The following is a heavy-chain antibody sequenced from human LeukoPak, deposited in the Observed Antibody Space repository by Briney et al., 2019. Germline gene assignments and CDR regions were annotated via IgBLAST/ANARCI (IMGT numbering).Heavy chain of an antibody. CDR1: GFTFSSYW. D-gene: IGHD1-26*01. J-gene: IGHJ4*02. V-gene: IGHV3-7*01. CDR2: INHNGNVN. Sequence: GGSLRLSCAASGFTFSSYWMNWARQAPGKGLEWVASINHNGNVNYYVDSVKGRLTISRDNAKNSLYLQMNSLRDEDTAVYYCARRVVGAMPFDHWGQGTLVTVSS. CDR3: ARRVVGAMPFDH.